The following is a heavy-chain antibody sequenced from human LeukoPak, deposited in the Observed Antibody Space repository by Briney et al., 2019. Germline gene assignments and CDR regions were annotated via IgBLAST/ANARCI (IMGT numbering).Heavy chain of an antibody. V-gene: IGHV1-46*01. D-gene: IGHD4-23*01. CDR3: ASMVTKDHYGMDV. CDR1: GCTFTSYY. J-gene: IGHJ6*02. Sequence: GASVKVSCKASGCTFTSYYMHWVRQAPGQGLEWMGIINPSGGSTSYAQKFQGRVTMTRDTSTSTVYMELSSLRSEDTAVYYCASMVTKDHYGMDVWGQGTTVTVSS. CDR2: INPSGGST.